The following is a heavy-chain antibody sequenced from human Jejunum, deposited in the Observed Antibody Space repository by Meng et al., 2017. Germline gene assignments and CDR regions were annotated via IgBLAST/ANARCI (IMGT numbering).Heavy chain of an antibody. CDR2: VWHSGAT. J-gene: IGHJ4*02. V-gene: IGHV4-4*02. CDR1: GDFTSSSDR. Sequence: HVHAQEPGPGLVKSSGTLSLTCAVSGDFTSSSDRWTWVRQAPGRGLEWIGEVWHSGATYYNPSLESRLTISIDTSNNRFSLELSSATAADTAVYYCARGVLERYFDYWGQGALVTVSS. D-gene: IGHD3-10*01. CDR3: ARGVLERYFDY.